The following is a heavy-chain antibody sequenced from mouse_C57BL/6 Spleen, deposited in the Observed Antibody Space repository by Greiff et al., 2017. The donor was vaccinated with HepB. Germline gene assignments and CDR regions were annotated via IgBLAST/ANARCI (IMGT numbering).Heavy chain of an antibody. Sequence: EVKLQESEGGLVQPGSSMKLSCTASGFTFSDYYMAWVRQVPEKGLEWVANINYDGSSTYYLDSLKSRFIISRDNAKNILYLQMSSLKSEDTATYYCARDRLYFDVWGTGTTVTVSS. CDR2: INYDGSST. CDR3: ARDRLYFDV. V-gene: IGHV5-16*01. J-gene: IGHJ1*03. CDR1: GFTFSDYY.